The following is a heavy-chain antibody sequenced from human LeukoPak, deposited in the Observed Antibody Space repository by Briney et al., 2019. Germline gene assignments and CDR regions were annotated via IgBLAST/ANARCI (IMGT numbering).Heavy chain of an antibody. D-gene: IGHD2-2*01. J-gene: IGHJ3*02. Sequence: GGSLRLSCAASGFTFSSYAMHWVRQAPGKGLEWVAVISYDGSNKYYADSVKGRFTISRDNSKNTLYLQMNSLRAEDTAVYYCARGGRQLLSTAFDIWGQGTMVTVSS. V-gene: IGHV3-30-3*01. CDR2: ISYDGSNK. CDR1: GFTFSSYA. CDR3: ARGGRQLLSTAFDI.